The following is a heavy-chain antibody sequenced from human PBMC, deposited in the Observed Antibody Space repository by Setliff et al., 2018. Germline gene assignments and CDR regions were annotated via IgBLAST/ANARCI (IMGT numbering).Heavy chain of an antibody. CDR2: ISHSGNT. Sequence: SETLSLTCAVYGESFSGYFWSWIRQTPEKGLEWIGEISHSGNTNYNPSFKSRVTISIDTSKNQFSLKLSSVAAADTAVYYCARGFDVCGGGACYTDGPYYFDYWGLGTLVTVSS. J-gene: IGHJ4*02. D-gene: IGHD2-21*02. CDR1: GESFSGYF. V-gene: IGHV4-34*01. CDR3: ARGFDVCGGGACYTDGPYYFDY.